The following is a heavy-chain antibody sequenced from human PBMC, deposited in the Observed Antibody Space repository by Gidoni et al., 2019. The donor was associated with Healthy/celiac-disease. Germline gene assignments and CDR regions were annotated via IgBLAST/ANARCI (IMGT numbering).Heavy chain of an antibody. Sequence: QVQLQESGPGLVKPSQTRSPTHTVAGGPPISGSYYRSWIRQPAGKGLEWIGRIYTSGSTNYNPSLKGRVTISVDTSKNQFSLKLSSVTAADTAVYYCAKGGYYDFWSGPYYYYGMDVWGQGTTVTVSS. V-gene: IGHV4-61*02. D-gene: IGHD3-3*01. J-gene: IGHJ6*02. CDR2: IYTSGST. CDR3: AKGGYYDFWSGPYYYYGMDV. CDR1: GGPPISGSYY.